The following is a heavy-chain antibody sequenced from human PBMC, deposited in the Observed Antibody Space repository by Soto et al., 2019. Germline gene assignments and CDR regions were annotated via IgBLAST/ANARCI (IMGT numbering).Heavy chain of an antibody. CDR1: GFTFSSYS. Sequence: PGGSLRLSCAASGFTFSSYSMNWVRQAPGKGLEWVSYISSSSSTIYYADSVKGRFTISRDNAKNSLYLQMNSLRDEDTAVYYCARDLHYDFWSGYYTGSDYWGQGTLVTVSS. J-gene: IGHJ4*02. D-gene: IGHD3-3*01. CDR3: ARDLHYDFWSGYYTGSDY. V-gene: IGHV3-48*02. CDR2: ISSSSSTI.